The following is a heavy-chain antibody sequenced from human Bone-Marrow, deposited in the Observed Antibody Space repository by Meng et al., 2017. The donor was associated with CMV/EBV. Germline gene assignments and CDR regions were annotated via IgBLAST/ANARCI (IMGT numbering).Heavy chain of an antibody. Sequence: GESLKISCAASGFTVSSNYMSWVRQAPGKGLEWVSSISDSGSHIYYADSVKGRFTISRDNSKNTLYLQMNSLRAEDTAVYYCARDGIVGATTGGDYWGQGTLVTFSS. CDR2: ISDSGSHI. D-gene: IGHD1-26*01. V-gene: IGHV3-21*01. J-gene: IGHJ4*02. CDR3: ARDGIVGATTGGDY. CDR1: GFTVSSNY.